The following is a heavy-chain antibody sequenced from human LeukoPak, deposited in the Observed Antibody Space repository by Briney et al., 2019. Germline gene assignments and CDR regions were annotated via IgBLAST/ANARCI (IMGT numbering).Heavy chain of an antibody. J-gene: IGHJ4*02. CDR2: INPNSGGT. D-gene: IGHD4-17*01. Sequence: ASVKVSCKASGYIFTGYYMHWVRQAPGQGLEWMGWINPNSGGTNYAQKFQGRVTMTRDTSISTAYMELSRLRSDDTAVYYCARDLRTVRLGFYWGQGTLVTVSS. CDR3: ARDLRTVRLGFY. CDR1: GYIFTGYY. V-gene: IGHV1-2*02.